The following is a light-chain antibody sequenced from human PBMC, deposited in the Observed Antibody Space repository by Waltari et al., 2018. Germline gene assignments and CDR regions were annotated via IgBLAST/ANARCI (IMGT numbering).Light chain of an antibody. CDR3: QQYNNWPQT. J-gene: IGKJ1*01. CDR1: QSVGDK. V-gene: IGKV3-15*01. CDR2: TTS. Sequence: EIEMTQSPATLSVSPGERATLSCRASQSVGDKLAWYQQKPGQAPRLLIYTTSIRATGIPARFSGSGSVTEFTLTISSLQSEDFAVYHCQQYNNWPQTFGQGTKVEIK.